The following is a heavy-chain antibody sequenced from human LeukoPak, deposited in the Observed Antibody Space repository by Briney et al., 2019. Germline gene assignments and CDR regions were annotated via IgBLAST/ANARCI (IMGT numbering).Heavy chain of an antibody. Sequence: KPSETLSLTCTVSGGSVSSYYLSWIRQPPGKGLEWIGYIYYSGSTNYSPSLKSRVTISVDTSKNQFSLKLTSVTAADTAVYFCARGTLRLFDYWGQGTLVTVSS. J-gene: IGHJ4*02. CDR2: IYYSGST. CDR1: GGSVSSYY. D-gene: IGHD5/OR15-5a*01. CDR3: ARGTLRLFDY. V-gene: IGHV4-59*02.